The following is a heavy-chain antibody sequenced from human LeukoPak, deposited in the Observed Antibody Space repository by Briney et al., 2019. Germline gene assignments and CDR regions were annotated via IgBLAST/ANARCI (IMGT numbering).Heavy chain of an antibody. V-gene: IGHV1-18*01. CDR1: GYTFSSYG. J-gene: IGHJ4*02. CDR2: ISAYKGDT. D-gene: IGHD5-12*01. Sequence: GASVKVSCKTSGYTFSSYGISWLRQAPGQGLEWMGWISAYKGDTDYAQKFQGRLTVTRDTSTSTAYMELRSLRSDDTAVYYCARVLGVDIVAGTDYWGQGTLVTVSS. CDR3: ARVLGVDIVAGTDY.